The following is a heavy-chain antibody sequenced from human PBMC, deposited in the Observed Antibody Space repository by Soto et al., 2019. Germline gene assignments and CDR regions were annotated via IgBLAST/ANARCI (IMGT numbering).Heavy chain of an antibody. V-gene: IGHV4-31*03. D-gene: IGHD1-1*01. Sequence: QVQLQESGPGLVKPSQTLSLTCTVSGGSITSGGYYWSWIRQHPGKGLEWIGYIYSRGNTYYIPSLKSRVTRSIDSSKNQFSLELTSVTAADTALYFCARDKKISNDPTVVTFEACDTWGQGTMVTVSS. CDR3: ARDKKISNDPTVVTFEACDT. J-gene: IGHJ3*02. CDR1: GGSITSGGYY. CDR2: IYSRGNT.